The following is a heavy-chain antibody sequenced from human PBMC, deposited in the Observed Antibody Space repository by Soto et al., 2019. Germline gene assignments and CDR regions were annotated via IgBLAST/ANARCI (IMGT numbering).Heavy chain of an antibody. CDR2: IYYSGST. J-gene: IGHJ6*03. CDR3: ASVSRRVSARYYYYLDV. CDR1: GGSISSYY. D-gene: IGHD6-6*01. Sequence: SETLSLTCTVSGGSISSYYWSWIRQPPGKGLEWIGYIYYSGSTNYNPSLKSRVTISVDTSKNQFSLKLSSVTAADTAVYYCASVSRRVSARYYYYLDVWGKGTTVTVSS. V-gene: IGHV4-59*08.